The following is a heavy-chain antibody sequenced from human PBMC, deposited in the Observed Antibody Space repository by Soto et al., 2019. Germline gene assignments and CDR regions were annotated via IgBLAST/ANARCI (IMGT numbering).Heavy chain of an antibody. Sequence: PGESLKISCHASGYSFISSWIGWVRQRPGKGLEWMGIIYPGDSDTRYSPSFQGQVTISADKSTSTAYLQWSSLKASDTATYYCARMMAASGTAFDYWGQGAPVPVSS. CDR2: IYPGDSDT. J-gene: IGHJ4*02. CDR1: GYSFISSW. D-gene: IGHD6-13*01. CDR3: ARMMAASGTAFDY. V-gene: IGHV5-51*01.